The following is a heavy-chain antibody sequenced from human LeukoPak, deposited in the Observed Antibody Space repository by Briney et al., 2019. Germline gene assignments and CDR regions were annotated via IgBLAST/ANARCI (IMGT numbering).Heavy chain of an antibody. J-gene: IGHJ4*02. CDR3: VRDIHSADYGDN. Sequence: GGSLRLSCAASGFTFSSSWMHWVRQAPGKELVWVSRINGDGSSTNYADSVKGRFTISRDNTKNTLYLQMNSLRAEDTAVYYCVRDIHSADYGDNWGQGTLVTVSS. CDR1: GFTFSSSW. V-gene: IGHV3-74*01. CDR2: INGDGSST. D-gene: IGHD2-2*02.